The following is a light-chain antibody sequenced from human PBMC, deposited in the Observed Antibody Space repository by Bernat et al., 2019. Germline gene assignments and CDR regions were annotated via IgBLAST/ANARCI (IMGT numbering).Light chain of an antibody. V-gene: IGLV3-19*01. J-gene: IGLJ1*01. CDR2: VKK. CDR3: NSRDTSRNRYV. CDR1: SLRTYY. Sequence: SELTQDPAVSVALGQTARITCQGDSLRTYYASWYQQKPGQAPVLVFYVKKNRPSGIPDRFSGSSSGNTASLTITGAQAEDEADYYCNSRDTSRNRYVFGAGTKVTVL.